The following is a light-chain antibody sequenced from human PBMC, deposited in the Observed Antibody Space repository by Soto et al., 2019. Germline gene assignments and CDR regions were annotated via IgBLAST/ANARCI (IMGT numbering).Light chain of an antibody. V-gene: IGKV1-39*01. CDR1: QSISSY. CDR2: AAS. J-gene: IGKJ4*01. Sequence: DIQMTQSPSSLSASVGDRVTITCRASQSISSYLNWYQQKPGKAPKLLIYAASSLQSGVPSRFCGSGFGTVFIFTISILQPEDFATYYCKQSYSTPLTFGGGTKVDIK. CDR3: KQSYSTPLT.